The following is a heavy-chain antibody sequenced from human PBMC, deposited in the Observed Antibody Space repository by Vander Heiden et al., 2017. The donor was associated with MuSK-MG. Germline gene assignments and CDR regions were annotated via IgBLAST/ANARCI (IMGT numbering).Heavy chain of an antibody. D-gene: IGHD1-1*01. Sequence: EVQLVESGGGLVKPGGSLRLSCPASGFTFSSYSMNWVRQAPGKGLEWVSSISSSSSYIYYADSVKGRFTISRDNAKNSLYLQMNSLRAEDTAVYYCARDQVTGTTLPLDYWGQGTLVTVSS. CDR1: GFTFSSYS. V-gene: IGHV3-21*01. CDR3: ARDQVTGTTLPLDY. CDR2: ISSSSSYI. J-gene: IGHJ4*02.